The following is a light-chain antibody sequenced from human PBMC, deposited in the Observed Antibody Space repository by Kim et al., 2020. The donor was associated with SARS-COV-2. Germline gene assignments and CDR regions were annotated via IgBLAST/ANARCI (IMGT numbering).Light chain of an antibody. CDR3: LLTISGIRI. Sequence: PGWTVTLTCGSSIGAVTSGHWPYWFQQKPDQAPRTLIYNTDRKHSWTPARFSGSLRGGKAALTLSGARPEDEADYFCLLTISGIRIFGGGTQLTVL. CDR1: IGAVTSGHW. V-gene: IGLV7-46*01. J-gene: IGLJ2*01. CDR2: NTD.